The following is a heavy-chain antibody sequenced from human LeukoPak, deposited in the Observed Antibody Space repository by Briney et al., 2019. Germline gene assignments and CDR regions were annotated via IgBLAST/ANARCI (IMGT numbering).Heavy chain of an antibody. CDR3: AKDIATGNRLYYFDY. J-gene: IGHJ4*02. CDR1: GFTFDDYA. Sequence: GGSLRLSCAASGFTFDDYAMHWVRQAPGKGLEWVSGISWNSGSIVYADSVKGRFTISRDNAKNSLYLQMNSLRAEDTALYYCAKDIATGNRLYYFDYWGQGTLVTGSS. V-gene: IGHV3-9*01. D-gene: IGHD1-14*01. CDR2: ISWNSGSI.